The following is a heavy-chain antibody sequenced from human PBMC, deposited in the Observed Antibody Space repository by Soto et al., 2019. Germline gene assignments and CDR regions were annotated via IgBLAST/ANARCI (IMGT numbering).Heavy chain of an antibody. V-gene: IGHV1-18*04. CDR3: GRDYRSSCREY. D-gene: IGHD6-13*01. Sequence: QVQLVQSGAEVKRPGASVKVSCKSSGYTFTSYGISWMRQAPGQGLEWMGWISGYNGNTNYAQKFQDRITMTTDASTTTTYMELRSLRSDDTAVYYCGRDYRSSCREYWGQGTLVTVSS. CDR2: ISGYNGNT. J-gene: IGHJ4*02. CDR1: GYTFTSYG.